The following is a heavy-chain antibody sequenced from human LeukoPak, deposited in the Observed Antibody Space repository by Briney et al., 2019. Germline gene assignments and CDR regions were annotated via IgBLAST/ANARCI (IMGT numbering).Heavy chain of an antibody. CDR2: IKGDGTEI. V-gene: IGHV3-7*01. Sequence: GGSLRLSCAASGFTFSGFWMSWVRQAPGKGLEWVANIKGDGTEIHYVDSVKGRFTISRDNAKNSLYLQMNSLRAEDSGVYYCARDWSDLYGSGRPIDCWGQGTLVTASS. CDR3: ARDWSDLYGSGRPIDC. D-gene: IGHD3-10*01. J-gene: IGHJ4*02. CDR1: GFTFSGFW.